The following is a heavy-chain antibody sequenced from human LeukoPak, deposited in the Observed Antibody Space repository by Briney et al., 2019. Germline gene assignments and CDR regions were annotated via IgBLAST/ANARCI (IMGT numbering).Heavy chain of an antibody. D-gene: IGHD4-23*01. V-gene: IGHV4-34*12. CDR2: ILQSGST. Sequence: SETLSLACAVYGGSFSDYYWTWIRQPPGKGLEWIGEILQSGSTNYNPSLKSRVTMSVDNSDNQFSLNLKSVTAADTAVYYCLYGGNSGDWVYWGQGTLVTVSS. CDR3: LYGGNSGDWVY. J-gene: IGHJ4*02. CDR1: GGSFSDYY.